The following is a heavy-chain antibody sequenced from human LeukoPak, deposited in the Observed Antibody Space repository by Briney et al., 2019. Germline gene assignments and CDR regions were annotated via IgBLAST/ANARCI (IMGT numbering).Heavy chain of an antibody. Sequence: GASVKVSCKASGGTFGSYAISWVRQAPGQGLEWMGGIIPIFGTANYAQKFQGRVTITADESTSTAYMELSSLRSEDTAVYYCAREEFVGYYYGMDVWGQGTTVTVSS. CDR2: IIPIFGTA. D-gene: IGHD3-16*01. CDR3: AREEFVGYYYGMDV. V-gene: IGHV1-69*13. J-gene: IGHJ6*02. CDR1: GGTFGSYA.